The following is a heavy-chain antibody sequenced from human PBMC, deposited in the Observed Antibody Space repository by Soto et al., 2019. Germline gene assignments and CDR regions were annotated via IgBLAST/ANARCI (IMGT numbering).Heavy chain of an antibody. V-gene: IGHV4-59*08. Sequence: SETLSLTCTVSGGSISSYYWSWIRQPPGKGLEWIGSIYYSGSTNYNPSLKSRVTISVDTSKNQFSLKLSSVTAADTAVYYCARRFYYYDGSGTFDYWGQGTLVTVSS. CDR3: ARRFYYYDGSGTFDY. CDR2: IYYSGST. D-gene: IGHD3-22*01. CDR1: GGSISSYY. J-gene: IGHJ4*02.